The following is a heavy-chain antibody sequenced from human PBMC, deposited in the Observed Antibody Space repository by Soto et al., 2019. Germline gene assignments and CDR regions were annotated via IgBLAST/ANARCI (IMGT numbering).Heavy chain of an antibody. D-gene: IGHD2-15*01. V-gene: IGHV3-30*19. CDR3: ARDPSGGYDGYFGY. Sequence: PGGSLRLSCVASGFTFSNFGMHWVRQAPGKGLEWVAVLSYDGSNKYYADSVKGRFTISRDNSKNTLYLQMNSLRSADTAVYYCARDPSGGYDGYFGYWGQGTLVTVSS. J-gene: IGHJ4*02. CDR2: LSYDGSNK. CDR1: GFTFSNFG.